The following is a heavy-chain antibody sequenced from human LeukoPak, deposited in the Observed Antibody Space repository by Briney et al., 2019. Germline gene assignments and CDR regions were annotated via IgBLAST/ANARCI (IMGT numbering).Heavy chain of an antibody. CDR2: IYSTGST. J-gene: IGHJ4*02. CDR3: ARCTSTSCYNFDY. Sequence: SETLSLTCTVSGGSINSGSYYWNWIRQSAGKGLEWIGHIYSTGSTNCNPSLKSRVTISLDTSKNQFSLKLNSVTAADTAVYYCARCTSTSCYNFDYWGQGTLVTVSS. CDR1: GGSINSGSYY. D-gene: IGHD2-2*02. V-gene: IGHV4-61*09.